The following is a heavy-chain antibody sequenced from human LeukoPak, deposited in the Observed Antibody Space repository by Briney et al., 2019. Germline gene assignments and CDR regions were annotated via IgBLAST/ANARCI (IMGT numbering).Heavy chain of an antibody. Sequence: GGSLRLSCTASGFKFSSFSMNWARQAPGKGLEWLSYISSTSSAIYYADSVKGRFTISRDNAKNSLYLQMNSLRAEDTAVYYCARDGSSYYDSSGYPYNWFDPWGQGTLVTVSS. V-gene: IGHV3-48*04. CDR3: ARDGSSYYDSSGYPYNWFDP. J-gene: IGHJ5*02. CDR2: ISSTSSAI. D-gene: IGHD3-22*01. CDR1: GFKFSSFS.